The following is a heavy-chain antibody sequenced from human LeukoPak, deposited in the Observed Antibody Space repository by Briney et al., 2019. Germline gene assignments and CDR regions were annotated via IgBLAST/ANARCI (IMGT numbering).Heavy chain of an antibody. CDR3: ATAREYYDFWSGYYTSSYGMDV. J-gene: IGHJ6*02. Sequence: ASVKVSCKVSGYTLTELSMHWVRQAPGKGPEWMGGFDPEDGETIYAQKFQGRVTMTEDTSTDTAYMELSSLRSEDTAVYYCATAREYYDFWSGYYTSSYGMDVWGQGTTVTVSS. CDR1: GYTLTELS. V-gene: IGHV1-24*01. D-gene: IGHD3-3*01. CDR2: FDPEDGET.